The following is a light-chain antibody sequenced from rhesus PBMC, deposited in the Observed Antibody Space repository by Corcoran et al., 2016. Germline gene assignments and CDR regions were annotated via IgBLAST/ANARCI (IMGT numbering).Light chain of an antibody. CDR2: KES. CDR3: QNGYGTPYS. V-gene: IGKV1-74*01. Sequence: DIQMTQSPSSLSASVGDRVTITCRARENVHPFLNCYQHKQGKTPTILIYKESTFQSGVPSRLSGSGSVTEYTVTISSLQPEDGATYYCQNGYGTPYSFGQGTKVEIK. J-gene: IGKJ2*01. CDR1: ENVHPF.